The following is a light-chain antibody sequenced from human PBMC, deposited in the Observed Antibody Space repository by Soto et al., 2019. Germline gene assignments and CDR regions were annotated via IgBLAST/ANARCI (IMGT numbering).Light chain of an antibody. Sequence: ILMTQSPATLSVSPGERATLSCRASQSVSNNLAWYQQKPGQAPRLLIYDASTRATGIPARFSGSGSGTECTLTISGLQSEDFAVYYCQQYNNWPPWTFGQGTKGEIK. CDR3: QQYNNWPPWT. CDR1: QSVSNN. J-gene: IGKJ1*01. V-gene: IGKV3-15*01. CDR2: DAS.